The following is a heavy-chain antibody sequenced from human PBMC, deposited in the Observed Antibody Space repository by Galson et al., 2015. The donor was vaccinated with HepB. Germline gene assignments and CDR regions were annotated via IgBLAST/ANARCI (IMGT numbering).Heavy chain of an antibody. V-gene: IGHV3-30*03. Sequence: SLRLSCAASGFTFSSYGMHWVRQAPGKGLEWVAVISYDGSNKYYADSVKGRFTISRDNAKNSLYLQMNSLRAEDSAVYFCARDDVTPLISGLNAMDVWGQGTTVTVSS. CDR2: ISYDGSNK. CDR1: GFTFSSYG. D-gene: IGHD3-10*01. CDR3: ARDDVTPLISGLNAMDV. J-gene: IGHJ6*02.